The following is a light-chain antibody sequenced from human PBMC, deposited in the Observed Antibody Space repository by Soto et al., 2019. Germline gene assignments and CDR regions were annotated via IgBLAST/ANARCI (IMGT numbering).Light chain of an antibody. V-gene: IGKV4-1*01. CDR2: WAS. CDR1: QDVFSRSNNKHY. Sequence: DIVMTQAPDSLAVSLGERATINCKSTQDVFSRSNNKHYLTWYQQKPGQPPKLLIDWASIRDAGVPDRFSAGGAGAEFTRTIASLQAEDVAVYYWQPEHRSTWRFCPGTKGESK. CDR3: QPEHRSTWR. J-gene: IGKJ1*01.